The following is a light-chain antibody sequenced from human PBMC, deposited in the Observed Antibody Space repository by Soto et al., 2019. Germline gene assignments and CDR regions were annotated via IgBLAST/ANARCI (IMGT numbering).Light chain of an antibody. J-gene: IGKJ1*01. Sequence: EIVMTQSPATLSVSPGERATLSCRASQSVSSNLGWYQQNPGQAPRLLIHGASTRAAGIPARFSGSGSGTEFTLTISSLQSEDFAVYYCQQYHNWRTFGQGTKVEIK. CDR2: GAS. CDR1: QSVSSN. CDR3: QQYHNWRT. V-gene: IGKV3-15*01.